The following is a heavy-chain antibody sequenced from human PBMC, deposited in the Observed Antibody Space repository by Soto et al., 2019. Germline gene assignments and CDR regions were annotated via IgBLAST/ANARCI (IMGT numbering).Heavy chain of an antibody. Sequence: SETLSLTCAVYGGSFSGYYWSWIRQPPGKGLEWIGEINHSGSTNYNPSLKSRVTISVDTSKNQFSLKLSSVTAADTAVYYCARGRSFRLVGVPLDSWGQGTLVTVSS. D-gene: IGHD3-16*02. CDR2: INHSGST. V-gene: IGHV4-34*01. CDR3: ARGRSFRLVGVPLDS. CDR1: GGSFSGYY. J-gene: IGHJ4*02.